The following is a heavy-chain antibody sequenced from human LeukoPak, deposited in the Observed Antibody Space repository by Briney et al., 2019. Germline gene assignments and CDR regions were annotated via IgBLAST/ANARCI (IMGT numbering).Heavy chain of an antibody. D-gene: IGHD1-1*01. CDR3: ARDLSGTTGEDY. CDR1: GFTVSSNY. CDR2: IYSGGST. J-gene: IGHJ4*02. Sequence: TGGSLRLSCAASGFTVSSNYMSWVRQAPGKGLEWVSVIYSGGSTYYADSVKGRFTISRDNSKNTLYLQMNSLRAEDTAVYYCARDLSGTTGEDYWGQGTLVTVSS. V-gene: IGHV3-53*01.